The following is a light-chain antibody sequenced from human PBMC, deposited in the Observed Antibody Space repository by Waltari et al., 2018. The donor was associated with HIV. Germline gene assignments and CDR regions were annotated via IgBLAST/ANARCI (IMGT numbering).Light chain of an antibody. J-gene: IGLJ3*02. Sequence: QSALTQPRSVSGSPGQSVTISCTGTSSDVGGYDSVSWYLQHPGKVPKLIIYEVINLPSGVTDRFFGAKSGNTASLTISGLQTEDEADYFCCSYAGTFTYVLFGGGTKLTVL. CDR2: EVI. V-gene: IGLV2-11*01. CDR1: SSDVGGYDS. CDR3: CSYAGTFTYVL.